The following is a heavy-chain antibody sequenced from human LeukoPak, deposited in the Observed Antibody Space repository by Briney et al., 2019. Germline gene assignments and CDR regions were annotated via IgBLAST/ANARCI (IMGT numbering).Heavy chain of an antibody. J-gene: IGHJ4*02. D-gene: IGHD5-18*01. CDR3: ARGGTWMQPHTCDY. CDR2: MNPNSGNT. Sequence: APVKVSCKASGYTFTSYDINWVRQATGQGLEWMGWMNPNSGNTGYAQKFQGRVTMTRNTSISTAYMELSSLRSEDTAVYYCARGGTWMQPHTCDYWGQGTLVTVSS. V-gene: IGHV1-8*01. CDR1: GYTFTSYD.